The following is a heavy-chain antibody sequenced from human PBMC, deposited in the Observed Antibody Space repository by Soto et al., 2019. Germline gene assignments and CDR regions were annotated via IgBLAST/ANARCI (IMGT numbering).Heavy chain of an antibody. CDR1: GFTFSSYG. D-gene: IGHD6-19*01. V-gene: IGHV3-33*01. J-gene: IGHJ4*02. Sequence: GGSLRLSCAASGFTFSSYGMHWVRQAPGKGLEWVAVIWYDGSNKYYADSVKGLVTISRDNSKNTLYLQMNSLRAEDTAVYYCARAPFSSSGWRYYFDYWGQGTLVTVSS. CDR3: ARAPFSSSGWRYYFDY. CDR2: IWYDGSNK.